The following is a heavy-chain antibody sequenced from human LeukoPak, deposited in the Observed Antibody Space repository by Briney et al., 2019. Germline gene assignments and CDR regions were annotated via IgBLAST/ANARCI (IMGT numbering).Heavy chain of an antibody. D-gene: IGHD4-11*01. V-gene: IGHV4-59*08. CDR2: IYYSGST. J-gene: IGHJ6*03. CDR3: ARRSMTTVSSDYYYYMDV. Sequence: SETLSLTCTVSGGSISSYYWSWIRQPPGKGLEWIGYIYYSGSTNYNPSLKSRVTISVDTSKNQFSLKLSSVTAAGTAVYYCARRSMTTVSSDYYYYMDVWGKGTTVTVSS. CDR1: GGSISSYY.